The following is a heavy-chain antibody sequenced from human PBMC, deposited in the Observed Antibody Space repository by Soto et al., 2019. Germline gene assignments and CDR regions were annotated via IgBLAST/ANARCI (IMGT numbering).Heavy chain of an antibody. CDR3: ARGNYGSGSYYKGWFDP. D-gene: IGHD3-10*01. Sequence: EVQLVQSGAEVKKPGESLKISCKGSGYSFTSYWIGLVRQMPGKGLEWMGISFPGDADTRYSPSFQGQVTISADKPISTDYLQWSSLKASDTAMYYCARGNYGSGSYYKGWFDPWGQGTLVTVSS. CDR1: GYSFTSYW. J-gene: IGHJ5*02. CDR2: SFPGDADT. V-gene: IGHV5-51*04.